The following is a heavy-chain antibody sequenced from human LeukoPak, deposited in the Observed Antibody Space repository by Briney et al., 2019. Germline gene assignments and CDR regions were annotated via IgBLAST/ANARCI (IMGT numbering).Heavy chain of an antibody. Sequence: SETLSLTCAVSGGSINSGRYYWGWIRQPPGKGLEWIGSIFYSGSTNYNPSLKSRVTISVDTSKNQFSLNLSSVTAADTAIYYCARATVGGLAYWGQGTLVTVSS. CDR3: ARATVGGLAY. CDR2: IFYSGST. D-gene: IGHD1-26*01. V-gene: IGHV4-39*07. J-gene: IGHJ4*02. CDR1: GGSINSGRYY.